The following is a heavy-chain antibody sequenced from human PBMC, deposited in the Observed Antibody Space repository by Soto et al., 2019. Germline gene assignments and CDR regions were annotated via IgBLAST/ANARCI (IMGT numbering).Heavy chain of an antibody. J-gene: IGHJ6*03. D-gene: IGHD3-3*01. V-gene: IGHV1-8*01. CDR1: GYTFTSYD. CDR3: ARGSAPITIFGVVMNYYYYYMDV. Sequence: QVQLVQSGAEVKKPGASVKVSCKASGYTFTSYDINWVRQATGQGLEWMGWMNPNSGNTGYAQKVQGRVTMTRNTSISTAYMELSSLRSEDTAVYYCARGSAPITIFGVVMNYYYYYMDVWGKGTTVTVSS. CDR2: MNPNSGNT.